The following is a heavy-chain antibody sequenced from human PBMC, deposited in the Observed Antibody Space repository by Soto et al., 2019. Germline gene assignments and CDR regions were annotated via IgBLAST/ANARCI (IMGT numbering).Heavy chain of an antibody. CDR3: AREMYYSTYFDS. D-gene: IGHD3-10*01. CDR1: GFSLSTNGVG. J-gene: IGHJ4*01. V-gene: IGHV2-5*02. Sequence: QITLKESGPTLVSPTQTLTLTCTFSGFSLSTNGVGVGWIRQPPGKALGWPALIYWDDDHRYSPSLKTRLTITKDTSKNQVVLTMTKLDPADTATYYCAREMYYSTYFDSWGHGTLVTVSS. CDR2: IYWDDDH.